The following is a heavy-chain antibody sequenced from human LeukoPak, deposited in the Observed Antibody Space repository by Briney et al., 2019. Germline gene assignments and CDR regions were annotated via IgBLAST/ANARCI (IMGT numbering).Heavy chain of an antibody. J-gene: IGHJ1*01. CDR2: ISGSGGST. CDR1: GFTFSSYA. V-gene: IGHV3-23*01. CDR3: AIHLGTSNENYYAEYFQY. D-gene: IGHD1-26*01. Sequence: GGSLRLSCAASGFTFSSYAMSWVRQAPGKGLEWVSAISGSGGSTYYADSVKGRLTISRDNSKNTLYLQMKSLRGDDTAVYYCAIHLGTSNENYYAEYFQYWGQGTLVTVSS.